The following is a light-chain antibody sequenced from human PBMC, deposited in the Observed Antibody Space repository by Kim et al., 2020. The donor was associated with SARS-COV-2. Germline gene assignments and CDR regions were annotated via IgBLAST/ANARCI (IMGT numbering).Light chain of an antibody. CDR2: EVS. J-gene: IGLJ3*02. CDR3: FSYVLGSTWV. CDR1: SNDVGNYNL. V-gene: IGLV2-23*02. Sequence: QSVLAQPASVSGSPGQSITISCTGTSNDVGNYNLVSWYQHHPGKAPKLVIYEVSKRPSGVSDRFSGSKSGNTASLTVSGLQVEDAADYYCFSYVLGSTWVFGGGTQLIVL.